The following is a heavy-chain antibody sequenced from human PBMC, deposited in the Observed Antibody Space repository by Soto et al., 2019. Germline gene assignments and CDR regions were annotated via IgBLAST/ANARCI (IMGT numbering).Heavy chain of an antibody. CDR1: GFSLSTSGVG. Sequence: QITLKESGHTLVKPTQTLTLTCTFSGFSLSTSGVGVGWIRQPPGKALEWLALIYWDDEKRYSPSLKSTLTITKDTSKNQVVLTMTNLDPVDTATYYCAHRRNYYVSSGYYSNWFDPWGQGTLVTVSS. D-gene: IGHD3-22*01. J-gene: IGHJ5*02. CDR3: AHRRNYYVSSGYYSNWFDP. V-gene: IGHV2-5*02. CDR2: IYWDDEK.